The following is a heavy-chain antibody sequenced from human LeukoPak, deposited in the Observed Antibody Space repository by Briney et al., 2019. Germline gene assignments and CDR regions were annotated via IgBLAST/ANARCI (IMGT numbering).Heavy chain of an antibody. CDR2: IRGDGRTT. D-gene: IGHD6-19*01. V-gene: IGHV3-43*02. CDR1: GFTFGDYA. Sequence: GGSLRLSCAASGFTFGDYAMHWVRQAPGRGLEWVSLIRGDGRTTSYAGSVKGRFTISRDNSKNSLYLQMSSLRGEDTAMYYCAKDAVAGTWLHYWGQGTLVTVSS. CDR3: AKDAVAGTWLHY. J-gene: IGHJ4*02.